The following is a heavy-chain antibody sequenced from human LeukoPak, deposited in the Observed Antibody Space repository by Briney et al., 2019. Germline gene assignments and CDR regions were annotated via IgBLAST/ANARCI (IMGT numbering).Heavy chain of an antibody. J-gene: IGHJ4*02. CDR1: ALTFRSYW. Sequence: PGGSLRLSCAASALTFRSYWVSWVRQAPGKGLEWVANIKQDGSEKYYVDSVKGRFTSSRDNAKSSLYLQMDSLRVEYTAVYYCARGYSSDYWGQGTLVTVSS. CDR2: IKQDGSEK. V-gene: IGHV3-7*01. CDR3: ARGYSSDY. D-gene: IGHD5-18*01.